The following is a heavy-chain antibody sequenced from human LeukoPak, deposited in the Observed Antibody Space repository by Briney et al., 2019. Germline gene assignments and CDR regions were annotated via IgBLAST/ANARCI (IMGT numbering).Heavy chain of an antibody. CDR1: GGSISSSSYY. V-gene: IGHV4-39*01. CDR2: IYYSGST. D-gene: IGHD6-13*01. CDR3: ARLGIAAAVVWFDP. Sequence: SETLSLTCTVSGGSISSSSYYWGWIRQPPGKGLKWIGSIYYSGSTYYNPSLKSRVTISVDTSKNQFSLKLSSVTAADTAVYYCARLGIAAAVVWFDPWGQGTLVTVSS. J-gene: IGHJ5*02.